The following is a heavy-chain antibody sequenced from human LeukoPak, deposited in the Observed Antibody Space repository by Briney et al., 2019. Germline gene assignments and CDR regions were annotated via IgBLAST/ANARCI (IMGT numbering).Heavy chain of an antibody. Sequence: PGGSLRLSCAASGFTFSSYAMSWVRQAPGKGLGWVSVISGSGDSTYYADSVKGRCTISRDNSKNTLYLRMNSLRAEDTAVYYCAKVGRDNYNYYYWGQGTLVTVSS. J-gene: IGHJ4*02. CDR1: GFTFSSYA. CDR2: ISGSGDST. CDR3: AKVGRDNYNYYY. D-gene: IGHD5-24*01. V-gene: IGHV3-23*01.